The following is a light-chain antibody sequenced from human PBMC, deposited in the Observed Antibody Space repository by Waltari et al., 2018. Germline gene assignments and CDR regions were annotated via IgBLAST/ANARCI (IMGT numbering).Light chain of an antibody. CDR2: GAS. V-gene: IGKV3-11*01. Sequence: DIVLTQSPATLSLSPGAKATLSCRASQSVSASLAWYQQKPGQAPSLLIYGASTRATGTPARFSGSGSGTDFTLTISSLEPEDFAVYYCQQRIDWPLTFGGGTKVEIK. J-gene: IGKJ4*01. CDR1: QSVSAS. CDR3: QQRIDWPLT.